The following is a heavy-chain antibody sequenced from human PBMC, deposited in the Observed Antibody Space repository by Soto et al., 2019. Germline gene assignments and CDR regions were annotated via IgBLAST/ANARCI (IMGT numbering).Heavy chain of an antibody. V-gene: IGHV3-13*01. J-gene: IGHJ6*02. CDR1: GFTFSSYD. D-gene: IGHD1-26*01. CDR3: ARVGGIVGAPGVYYYYYGMDV. Sequence: LSLTCAASGFTFSSYDMHWVRQATGKGLEWVSAIGTAGDTYYPGSVKGRFTISRENAKNSLYLQMNSLRAEDTAVYYCARVGGIVGAPGVYYYYYGMDVWGQGTTVTVSS. CDR2: IGTAGDT.